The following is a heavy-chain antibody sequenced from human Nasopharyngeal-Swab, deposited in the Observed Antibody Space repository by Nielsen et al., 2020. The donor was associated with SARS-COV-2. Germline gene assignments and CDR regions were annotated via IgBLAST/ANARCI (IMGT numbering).Heavy chain of an antibody. D-gene: IGHD6-6*01. J-gene: IGHJ3*02. CDR2: ISGSGGST. CDR1: GFTFSSYA. CDR3: TTQLGDAFDI. V-gene: IGHV3-23*01. Sequence: GESLKISCAASGFTFSSYAMHWVRQAPGKGLEWVSAISGSGGSTYYADSVKGRFTISRDNSKNTLYLQMNSLRAEDTAVYYCTTQLGDAFDIWGQGTMVTVSS.